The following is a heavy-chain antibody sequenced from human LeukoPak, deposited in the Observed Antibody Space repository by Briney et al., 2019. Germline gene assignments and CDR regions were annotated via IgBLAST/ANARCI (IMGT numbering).Heavy chain of an antibody. CDR1: GFTFSRYC. Sequence: PGESLRLSCAASGFTFSRYCMHWVSQAPGKGLVWDSRICDDGSNTAYADSLKGRFTISRDNAKNTLYLQMNSLRAEDTAVYYCARASRGNWFDPWGQGTLVTVSS. CDR3: ARASRGNWFDP. CDR2: ICDDGSNT. V-gene: IGHV3-74*01. J-gene: IGHJ5*02. D-gene: IGHD3-10*01.